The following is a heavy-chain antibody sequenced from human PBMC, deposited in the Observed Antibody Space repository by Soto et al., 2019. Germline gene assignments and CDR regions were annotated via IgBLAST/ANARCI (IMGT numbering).Heavy chain of an antibody. J-gene: IGHJ3*02. CDR1: GFTFSSYS. V-gene: IGHV3-21*01. D-gene: IGHD3-10*01. Sequence: EVQLVESGGGLVKPGGSLRLSCAASGFTFSSYSMNWVRQAPGKGLEWVSSISSSGTYIYYADSVKGRFTISRDNAKNSLKLQQNSVRAEDTAVYCCALAGAGSYSRGADAFDIWGQGTMVTVSS. CDR3: ALAGAGSYSRGADAFDI. CDR2: ISSSGTYI.